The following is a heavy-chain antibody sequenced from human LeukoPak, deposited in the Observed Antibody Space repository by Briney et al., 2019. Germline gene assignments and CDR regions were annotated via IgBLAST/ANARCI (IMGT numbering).Heavy chain of an antibody. CDR2: INPNSGGT. V-gene: IGHV1-2*06. J-gene: IGHJ4*02. CDR1: GYTFTGYY. CDR3: ARALPLGIAAADY. D-gene: IGHD6-13*01. Sequence: ASVKVSCKASGYTFTGYYMHWVRQAPGQGLEWMGRINPNSGGTNYAQKFQGRVTMTRDTSISTAYMELSRLRSDDTAVYYCARALPLGIAAADYWGQGTLVTVSS.